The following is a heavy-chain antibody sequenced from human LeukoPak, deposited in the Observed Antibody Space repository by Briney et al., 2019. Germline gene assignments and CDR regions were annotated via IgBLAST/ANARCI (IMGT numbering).Heavy chain of an antibody. CDR2: IDWDDDK. J-gene: IGHJ4*02. Sequence: SGPTLVNPTQTLTLTCTFSGFSLSTSGMCVSWIRXXXXXXXXXLALIDWDDDKYYSTSLKTRLTISKDTSKNQVVLTMTNMDPVDTATYYCARMGSGSYAFDYWGQGTLVTVSS. CDR3: ARMGSGSYAFDY. D-gene: IGHD1-26*01. V-gene: IGHV2-70*01. CDR1: GFSLSTSGMC.